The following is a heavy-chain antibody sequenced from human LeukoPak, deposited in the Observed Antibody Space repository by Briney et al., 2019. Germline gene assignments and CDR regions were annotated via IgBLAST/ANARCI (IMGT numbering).Heavy chain of an antibody. CDR2: ISRSGSST. D-gene: IGHD3-9*01. Sequence: SGGSLRLSCAASGFTFSAYAMSWVRQAPGKGLEWVSAISRSGSSTDYADSVKGRFTISRDNSKNTLYLQMNRLRPEDTAVYYCAKGGDILTGYYLYWYFDLWGRGTLVTVSS. J-gene: IGHJ2*01. CDR1: GFTFSAYA. V-gene: IGHV3-23*01. CDR3: AKGGDILTGYYLYWYFDL.